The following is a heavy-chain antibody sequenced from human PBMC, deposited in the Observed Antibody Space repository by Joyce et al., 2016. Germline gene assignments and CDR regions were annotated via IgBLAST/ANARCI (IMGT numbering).Heavy chain of an antibody. Sequence: QVQLVQSGAEVKKPGASVKVSCKASGYTFTSYGISWVRQAPGQGLDWMGWISAYNGNTNYAQKLQGRVTMTTDTSTSTAYMELRSLRSDDTAGYYCAREAYDCSGGSCYSSWFDPWGQGTLVTVSS. CDR3: AREAYDCSGGSCYSSWFDP. J-gene: IGHJ5*02. CDR2: ISAYNGNT. V-gene: IGHV1-18*01. CDR1: GYTFTSYG. D-gene: IGHD2-15*01.